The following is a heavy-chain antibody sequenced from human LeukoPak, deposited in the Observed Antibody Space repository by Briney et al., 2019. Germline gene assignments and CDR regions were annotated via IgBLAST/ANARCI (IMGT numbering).Heavy chain of an antibody. CDR1: GFTFGDYA. CDR3: TRDQTPYY. V-gene: IGHV3-49*04. J-gene: IGHJ4*02. CDR2: IRSKVYGGTP. Sequence: GGSLRLSCTASGFTFGDYAMTWVRQAPGKGLEWVGFIRSKVYGGTPEYAASVKGRFTISRDDSKGIAYLQTNSLKTEDTAMYYCTRDQTPYYWGQGTLVTVSS.